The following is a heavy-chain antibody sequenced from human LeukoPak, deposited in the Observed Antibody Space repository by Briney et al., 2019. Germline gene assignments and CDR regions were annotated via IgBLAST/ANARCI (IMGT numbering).Heavy chain of an antibody. CDR1: GGSISSYY. J-gene: IGHJ4*02. CDR2: IYYGGST. CDR3: ASSSTGWDYYDSSGYYAFDY. V-gene: IGHV4-59*08. Sequence: ETLCLTCTVSGGSISSYYWSWIRQPPGKGLEWIGYIYYGGSTNYNPSLKSRVTISVDTSKNQFSLKLSSVTAADTAVYYCASSSTGWDYYDSSGYYAFDYWGQGTLVTVSS. D-gene: IGHD3-22*01.